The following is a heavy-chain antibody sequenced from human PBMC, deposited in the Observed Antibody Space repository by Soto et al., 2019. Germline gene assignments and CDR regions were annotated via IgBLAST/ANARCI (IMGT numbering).Heavy chain of an antibody. Sequence: PGWSLRLSCAASGFTFSSYAMSWVRQAPGKGLEWVSGISASAGTIYYAESVKGRFTISRDNSQNTLYLQMNSLSSEDTAIYYCAKETYSGSYYFDYWGQGTLVTVSS. CDR3: AKETYSGSYYFDY. CDR1: GFTFSSYA. CDR2: ISASAGTI. J-gene: IGHJ4*02. V-gene: IGHV3-23*01. D-gene: IGHD1-26*01.